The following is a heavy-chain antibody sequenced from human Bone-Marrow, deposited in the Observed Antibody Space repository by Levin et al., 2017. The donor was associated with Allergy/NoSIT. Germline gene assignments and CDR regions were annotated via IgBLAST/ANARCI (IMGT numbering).Heavy chain of an antibody. CDR3: VKDIGFGTTDHSFDV. V-gene: IGHV3-9*01. J-gene: IGHJ3*01. CDR1: GFTFDDYA. CDR2: IHWNGDYI. Sequence: PGGSLRLSCVASGFTFDDYAMHWVRQGPGKGLEWVSGIHWNGDYIGPADSVKGRFTISRDNAKNSLYLHMNGLRPEDTALYYCVKDIGFGTTDHSFDVWGLGTMVTVSS. D-gene: IGHD3-10*01.